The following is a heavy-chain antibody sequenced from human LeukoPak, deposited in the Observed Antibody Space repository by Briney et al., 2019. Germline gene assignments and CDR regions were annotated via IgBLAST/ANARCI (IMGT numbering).Heavy chain of an antibody. CDR3: ARHGGTLCY. Sequence: GESLQISCKSSGYSLTSSWIGWVRQMPGKGLEWMGIVFPADSDTRYSPSFQGQVAFSADKSISTAYLQWSSLKASDSGMYYCARHGGTLCYCGQGTLVTVSS. V-gene: IGHV5-51*01. CDR1: GYSLTSSW. J-gene: IGHJ4*02. D-gene: IGHD1-1*01. CDR2: VFPADSDT.